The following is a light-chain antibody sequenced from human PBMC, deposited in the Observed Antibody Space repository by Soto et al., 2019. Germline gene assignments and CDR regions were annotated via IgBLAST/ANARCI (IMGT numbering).Light chain of an antibody. CDR2: DAS. V-gene: IGKV3-11*01. CDR3: QQRSNWQIT. Sequence: EVVMTQSPATLSVSPGERATLSCRASQSVSTYLAWYQQKPGQAPRLLIYDASNRVTGIPARFRGSGSGTDFTLTISSLEPDDFAVYYCQQRSNWQITFGQGTLLE. J-gene: IGKJ5*01. CDR1: QSVSTY.